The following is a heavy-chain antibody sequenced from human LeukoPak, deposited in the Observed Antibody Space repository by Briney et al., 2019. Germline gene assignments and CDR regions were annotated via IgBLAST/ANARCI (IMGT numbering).Heavy chain of an antibody. V-gene: IGHV5-10-1*01. CDR2: IDPSDSYT. CDR1: GYSFTTYW. CDR3: ARAQLWFRSDAFDI. Sequence: GESLKISCKGSGYSFTTYWINWVRQMPGKGLEWMGRIDPSDSYTNYSPSFQGHVTISADKSISTAYLQWSSLKASDTAMYYCARAQLWFRSDAFDIWGQGTMVTVSS. J-gene: IGHJ3*02. D-gene: IGHD5-18*01.